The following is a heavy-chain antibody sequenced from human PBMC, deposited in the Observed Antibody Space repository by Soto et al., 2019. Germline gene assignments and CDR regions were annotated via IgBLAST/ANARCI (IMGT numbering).Heavy chain of an antibody. CDR3: TRIHFIVQPGINY. Sequence: GGSLRLSCAASGFSFSDSGIHWVRQASGKGLEWVGRIRTKSNSYATAYAASVKGRFTISRDDSKNTAYLQMNSLKTEDTAVYDVTRIHFIVQPGINYGGQGTLVTVSS. D-gene: IGHD2-2*01. CDR1: GFSFSDSG. J-gene: IGHJ4*02. CDR2: IRTKSNSYAT. V-gene: IGHV3-73*01.